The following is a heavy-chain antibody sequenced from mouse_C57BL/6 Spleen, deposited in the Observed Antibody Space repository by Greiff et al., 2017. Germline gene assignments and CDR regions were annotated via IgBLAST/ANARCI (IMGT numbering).Heavy chain of an antibody. CDR1: GFSLTSYG. J-gene: IGHJ2*01. CDR2: IWRGGST. D-gene: IGHD3-2*02. CDR3: AKKGGQLRLRGYYFDY. V-gene: IGHV2-5*01. Sequence: VKLQESGPGLVQPSQSLSITCTVSGFSLTSYGVHLVRQSPGKGLEWLGVIWRGGSTDYNAAFMSRLSITKDNSKSQVFFKMNSLQADDTAIYYCAKKGGQLRLRGYYFDYWGQGTTLTVSS.